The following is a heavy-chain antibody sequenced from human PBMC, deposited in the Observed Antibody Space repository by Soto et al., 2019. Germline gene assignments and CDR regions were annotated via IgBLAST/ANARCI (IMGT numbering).Heavy chain of an antibody. V-gene: IGHV4-59*01. CDR1: GGSISNYY. D-gene: IGHD3-10*01. CDR2: IHDSGTT. CDR3: ARGGASSKWLDP. Sequence: SETLSLTCTVSGGSISNYYWSWIRQPPGKGLEWIGLIHDSGTTNCNPSLKSRVTFSVDTSKNQFSLQLNSVIAADTAVYYCARGGASSKWLDPWGQGTLVTVSS. J-gene: IGHJ5*02.